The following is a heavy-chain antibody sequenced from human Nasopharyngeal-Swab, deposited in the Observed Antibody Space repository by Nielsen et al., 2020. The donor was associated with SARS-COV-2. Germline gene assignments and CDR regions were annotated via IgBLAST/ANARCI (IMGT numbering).Heavy chain of an antibody. CDR3: AADVVVVRGMDV. CDR1: GFTFTSSA. Sequence: SVKVSCKASGFTFTSSAMQGVRQARGQRLEWIGWIVVGSGNTNYAQKFQERVTITRDMSTSTAYMELSSLRSEDTAVYYCAADVVVVRGMDVWGQGTTVTVSS. V-gene: IGHV1-58*02. CDR2: IVVGSGNT. J-gene: IGHJ6*02. D-gene: IGHD2-15*01.